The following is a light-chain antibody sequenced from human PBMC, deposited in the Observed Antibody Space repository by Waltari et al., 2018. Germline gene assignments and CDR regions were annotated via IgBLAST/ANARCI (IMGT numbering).Light chain of an antibody. CDR3: FSHTVVSTWV. CDR2: DVT. Sequence: QSALTQHASVSGSPGQSITISCTGTSSDVGVHNYVSWYQQYPGKAPKLLIYDVTKRPSGVYSRCSSSRSGNTGSLTISGLQPEDDADYYCFSHTVVSTWVFGGGTKLTVL. V-gene: IGLV2-14*03. CDR1: SSDVGVHNY. J-gene: IGLJ3*02.